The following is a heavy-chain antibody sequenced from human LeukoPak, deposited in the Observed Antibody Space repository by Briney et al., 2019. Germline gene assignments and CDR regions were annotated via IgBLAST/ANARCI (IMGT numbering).Heavy chain of an antibody. CDR1: GGSFSGYY. V-gene: IGHV4-34*01. CDR2: INHSGST. Sequence: SETLSLTCAVYGGSFSGYYWSWIRQPPGKGLEWIGEINHSGSTNYNPSLKSRVTISVDTSKNQFSLKLSSVTAADTAVYYCARGRLEWLLSYGGIDYWGQGTLVTVSS. D-gene: IGHD3-3*01. CDR3: ARGRLEWLLSYGGIDY. J-gene: IGHJ4*02.